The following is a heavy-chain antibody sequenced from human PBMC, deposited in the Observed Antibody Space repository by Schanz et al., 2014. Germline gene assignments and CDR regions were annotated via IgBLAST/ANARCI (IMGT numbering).Heavy chain of an antibody. D-gene: IGHD4-17*01. CDR1: GFTFRTYA. CDR3: AKDPHKDYGGKPQTFDI. CDR2: ISYDGTYK. V-gene: IGHV3-30*04. Sequence: QVQLVESGGGVVQPGRSLRLSCAASGFTFRTYALHWVRQAPGKGLEWVAIISYDGTYKYYADSVKGRFTISRDNSKNILYLQMNSLRAEDTALYYCAKDPHKDYGGKPQTFDIWGQGTMVTVSS. J-gene: IGHJ3*02.